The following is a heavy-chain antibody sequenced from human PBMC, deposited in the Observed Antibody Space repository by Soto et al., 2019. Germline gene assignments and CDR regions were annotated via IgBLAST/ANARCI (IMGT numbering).Heavy chain of an antibody. D-gene: IGHD2-2*01. CDR3: ARENPYCSSTSCRWFDP. J-gene: IGHJ5*02. Sequence: SGTLALTCAVSGGSISSYDWSWIRQPPGKGLEWIGYIYYSGSTNYNPSLKSRVTISVDTSKNQFSLKLSSVTAADTAVYYCARENPYCSSTSCRWFDPWGQGTLVTVSS. V-gene: IGHV4-59*01. CDR2: IYYSGST. CDR1: GGSISSYD.